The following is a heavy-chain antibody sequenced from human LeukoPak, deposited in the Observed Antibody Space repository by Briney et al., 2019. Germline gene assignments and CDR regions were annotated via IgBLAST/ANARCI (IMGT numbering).Heavy chain of an antibody. CDR3: TKRQGPENGSYDYFDP. J-gene: IGHJ5*02. CDR1: GGSISNYY. CDR2: IHSSGYT. D-gene: IGHD1-26*01. Sequence: SETLSLTCTVSGGSISNYYGSWIRQPPGQGPEGIAYIHSSGYTNYNPYLTSRVTISVDEAKNQVSLKVTSGTTADTAVYYCTKRQGPENGSYDYFDPWGQGTLVIVSS. V-gene: IGHV4-4*09.